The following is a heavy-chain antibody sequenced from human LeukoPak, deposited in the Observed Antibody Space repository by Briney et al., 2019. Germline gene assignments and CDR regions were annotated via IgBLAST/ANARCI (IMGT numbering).Heavy chain of an antibody. Sequence: SGTLSLTCTVSGGSISHYYWSWIRQPPGKGLEWIGYMYYSGDTNYNPSLKSRVTISVDTSKNQFSLKLSSVTAADTAVYYCARAQGWFDPWGQGTLVTVSS. CDR2: MYYSGDT. CDR1: GGSISHYY. V-gene: IGHV4-59*12. J-gene: IGHJ5*02. CDR3: ARAQGWFDP.